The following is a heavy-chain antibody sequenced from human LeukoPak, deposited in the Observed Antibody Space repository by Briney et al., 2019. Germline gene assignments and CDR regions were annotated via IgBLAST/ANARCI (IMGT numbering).Heavy chain of an antibody. Sequence: GGSLRLSCAGSGFTFSNYSINWVRQAPGKGLEWVSSISSSSSYIYYADSVKGRFTISRDNAKNSLYLQMNSLRAEDTAVYYCARGDGYNEVDYWGQGTLVTVSS. CDR2: ISSSSSYI. CDR3: ARGDGYNEVDY. CDR1: GFTFSNYS. V-gene: IGHV3-21*01. J-gene: IGHJ4*02. D-gene: IGHD5-24*01.